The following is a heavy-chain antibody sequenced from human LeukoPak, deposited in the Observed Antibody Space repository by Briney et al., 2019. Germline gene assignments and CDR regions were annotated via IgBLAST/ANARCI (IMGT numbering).Heavy chain of an antibody. CDR2: INPNSGGT. Sequence: ASVKVSCKASGYTFTCYYMHWVRQAPGQGLEWMGWINPNSGGTNYAQKFQGRVTMTRDTSISTAYMELSRLRSDDTAVYYCARGDRLVVRGVIGPCDYWGQGALVTISS. D-gene: IGHD3-10*01. CDR3: ARGDRLVVRGVIGPCDY. J-gene: IGHJ4*02. CDR1: GYTFTCYY. V-gene: IGHV1-2*02.